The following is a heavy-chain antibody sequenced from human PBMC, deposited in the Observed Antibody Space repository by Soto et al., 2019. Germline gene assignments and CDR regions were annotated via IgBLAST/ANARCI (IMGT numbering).Heavy chain of an antibody. J-gene: IGHJ3*01. CDR3: TRGNDGTFHD. CDR1: GFTFSDEW. CDR2: IKNKPNGETS. D-gene: IGHD1-1*01. Sequence: EVQLVESGGVLIKPGGSLTLSCAASGFTFSDEWMNWVLQAPGKGLEWVGRIKNKPNGETSDYAAPVKGRITISRYDSVSRLYLHMSNLKTNYTAVYNYTRGNDGTFHDWGQGTQLTVSS. V-gene: IGHV3-15*07.